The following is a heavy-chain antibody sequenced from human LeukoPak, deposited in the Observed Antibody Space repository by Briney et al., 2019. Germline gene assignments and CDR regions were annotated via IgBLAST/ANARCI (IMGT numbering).Heavy chain of an antibody. D-gene: IGHD4-17*01. CDR1: GFTFSSYE. Sequence: GGSLRLSCAASGFTFSSYEMNWVRQAPGKGLEWVSYISSSGSTIYYADSVKGRFTISRGNSKNTLYLQMNSLRAEDTAVYYCAKDRPWAEWFTVTTVDYWGQGTLVTVSS. CDR3: AKDRPWAEWFTVTTVDY. J-gene: IGHJ4*02. CDR2: ISSSGSTI. V-gene: IGHV3-48*03.